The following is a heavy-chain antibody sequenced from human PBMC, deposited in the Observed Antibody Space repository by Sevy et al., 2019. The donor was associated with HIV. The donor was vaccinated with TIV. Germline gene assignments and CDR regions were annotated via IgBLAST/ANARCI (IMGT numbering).Heavy chain of an antibody. CDR1: GGTFSSYA. CDR3: ARVPNVLRFLEWRGDWFDP. V-gene: IGHV1-69*13. J-gene: IGHJ5*02. D-gene: IGHD3-3*01. Sequence: ASVKVSCKASGGTFSSYAISWVRQAPGRGLEWMGGIIPIFGTANYAQKFQGRVTITADESTSTAYMELSSLRSEDTAVYYCARVPNVLRFLEWRGDWFDPWGQGTLVTVSS. CDR2: IIPIFGTA.